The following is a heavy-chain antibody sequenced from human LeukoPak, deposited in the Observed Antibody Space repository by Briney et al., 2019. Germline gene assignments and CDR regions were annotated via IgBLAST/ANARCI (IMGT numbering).Heavy chain of an antibody. Sequence: ASVKVSCKASGGTFSSYAISWVRQAPGKGLEWMGGFDPEDGETIYAQKFQGRLTMTTDTSTNTAYMELRSLRSDDTAVYFCARSWIVVTTHLDYWGQGTLVTVSS. V-gene: IGHV1-18*01. CDR2: FDPEDGET. CDR3: ARSWIVVTTHLDY. J-gene: IGHJ4*02. CDR1: GGTFSSYA. D-gene: IGHD2-15*01.